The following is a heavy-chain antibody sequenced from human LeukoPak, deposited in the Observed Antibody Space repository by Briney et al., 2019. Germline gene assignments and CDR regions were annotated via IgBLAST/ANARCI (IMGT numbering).Heavy chain of an antibody. CDR2: INPNSGGT. V-gene: IGHV1-2*06. CDR1: GGTFSSYA. D-gene: IGHD2-15*01. Sequence: ASVKVSCKASGGTFSSYAISWVRQAPGQGLERMGRINPNSGGTNYAQKFQSRVTMTRDTSISTAYMELSRLRSDDTAVYYCARGYCSGGSCYSVENWFDPWGQGTLVTVSS. J-gene: IGHJ5*02. CDR3: ARGYCSGGSCYSVENWFDP.